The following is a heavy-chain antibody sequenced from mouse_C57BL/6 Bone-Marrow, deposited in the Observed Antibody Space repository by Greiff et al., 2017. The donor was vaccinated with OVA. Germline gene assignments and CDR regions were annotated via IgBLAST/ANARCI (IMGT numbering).Heavy chain of an antibody. CDR3: ARSSYYSNYLDFDY. V-gene: IGHV1-81*01. CDR1: GYTFTSYG. CDR2: IYPRSGNT. D-gene: IGHD2-5*01. J-gene: IGHJ2*01. Sequence: QVQLQQSGAELARPGASVKLSCKASGYTFTSYGISWVKQRTGQGLEWIVEIYPRSGNTYYNEKFKGKATLTADKSSSTAYMELRSLTSEDSAVYFCARSSYYSNYLDFDYWGQGTTLTVSS.